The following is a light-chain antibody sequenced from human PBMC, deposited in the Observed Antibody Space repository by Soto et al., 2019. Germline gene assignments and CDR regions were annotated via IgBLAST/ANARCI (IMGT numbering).Light chain of an antibody. Sequence: DIQMTQSPSTLSASVGDRVTITCRASQSIASWLAWYQQKPGRAPDLLIYDASTLKSGVPTRFSGSGSVTEFTLTISDLQPDDFATYYCQQYNTYEFGQGTKVDIK. V-gene: IGKV1-5*01. J-gene: IGKJ1*01. CDR3: QQYNTYE. CDR1: QSIASW. CDR2: DAS.